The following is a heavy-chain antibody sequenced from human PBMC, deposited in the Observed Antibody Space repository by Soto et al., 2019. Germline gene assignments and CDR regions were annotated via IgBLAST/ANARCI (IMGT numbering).Heavy chain of an antibody. V-gene: IGHV3-23*01. CDR1: GFTFSIYA. CDR3: ASGTYSYGSGNYYTDFDY. CDR2: ISGSGGDT. J-gene: IGHJ4*02. Sequence: GGSLRLSCVASGFTFSIYAMSWVRQAPGKGLEWVSAISGSGGDTYCAGSVKGRFTISRDNSKNTLYLQMNSLRAEDTAVYYCASGTYSYGSGNYYTDFDYWGQGSLVTVSS. D-gene: IGHD3-10*01.